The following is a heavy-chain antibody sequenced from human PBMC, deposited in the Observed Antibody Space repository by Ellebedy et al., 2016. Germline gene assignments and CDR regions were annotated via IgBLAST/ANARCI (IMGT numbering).Heavy chain of an antibody. V-gene: IGHV3-33*01. Sequence: GGSLRLSCAASGFTFSSYGMHWVRQAPGKGLEWVAVIWYDGSNKYYADSVKGRFTISRDNSKNTLYLQMNSLRAEDTAVYYCARDGVFSGWLRLPADLSLDGMDVWGQGTTVTVSS. CDR3: ARDGVFSGWLRLPADLSLDGMDV. CDR1: GFTFSSYG. CDR2: IWYDGSNK. J-gene: IGHJ6*02. D-gene: IGHD5-12*01.